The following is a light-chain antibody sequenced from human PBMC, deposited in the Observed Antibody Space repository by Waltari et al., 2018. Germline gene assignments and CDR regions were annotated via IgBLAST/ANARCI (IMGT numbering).Light chain of an antibody. V-gene: IGKV3-20*01. CDR3: QQYVSSPLT. J-gene: IGKJ4*01. CDR1: QTVSDNY. Sequence: EIVMTQSPGTLSLSPGERATLSCWASQTVSDNYLAWYQQKPGQTPRLLIYGASSRATGIPDRFSGSGSGIDFTLTISRVEPEDFAVYYCQQYVSSPLTFGGGTKVEIK. CDR2: GAS.